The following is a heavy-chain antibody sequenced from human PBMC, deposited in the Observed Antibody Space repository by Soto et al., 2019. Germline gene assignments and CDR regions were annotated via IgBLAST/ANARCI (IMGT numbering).Heavy chain of an antibody. Sequence: QVQLVQSGVEVKKPGSSVKVSCKASGDTFSFYTINWVRQAPGLGLGWMGRINPILSMSNYAQKFQGRVTIIADKSTSTAYMELSSLRSEDTAMYYCATRYGSGSRAVEYWGQGARVTVSS. CDR2: INPILSMS. J-gene: IGHJ4*02. V-gene: IGHV1-69*02. CDR3: ATRYGSGSRAVEY. CDR1: GDTFSFYT. D-gene: IGHD3-10*01.